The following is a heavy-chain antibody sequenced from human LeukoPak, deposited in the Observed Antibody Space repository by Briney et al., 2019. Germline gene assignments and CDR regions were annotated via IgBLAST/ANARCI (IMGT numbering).Heavy chain of an antibody. J-gene: IGHJ6*03. Sequence: GGSLRLSCAASGFTSSSYGMHWVRQAPGKGLEWVAFIRNDGSNKYYADSVKGRFTISRDNARNSLYLQMNSLRAEDTALYYCARDGDTVLTRGYYYYMDVWGKGTTVTVSS. CDR3: ARDGDTVLTRGYYYYMDV. CDR1: GFTSSSYG. V-gene: IGHV3-30*02. CDR2: IRNDGSNK. D-gene: IGHD4-23*01.